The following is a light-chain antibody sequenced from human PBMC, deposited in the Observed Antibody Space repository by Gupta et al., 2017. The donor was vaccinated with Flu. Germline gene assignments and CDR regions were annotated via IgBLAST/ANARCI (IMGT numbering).Light chain of an antibody. Sequence: DIQMTQSPSSLSASVGDRVTISCRASQSIRSYLNWYQQKPGKAPKPLIYAASTLQSGVPSRFSGSGSGTDFTLTISMLQPEDFATYYCQQSYGTPWTFGQGTKVEVK. V-gene: IGKV1-39*01. CDR3: QQSYGTPWT. J-gene: IGKJ1*01. CDR2: AAS. CDR1: QSIRSY.